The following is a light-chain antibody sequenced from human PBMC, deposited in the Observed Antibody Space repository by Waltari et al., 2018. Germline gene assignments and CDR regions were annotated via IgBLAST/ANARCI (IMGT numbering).Light chain of an antibody. J-gene: IGLJ1*01. CDR2: RNN. V-gene: IGLV1-47*01. CDR1: NSNLGSNY. CDR3: ASWDDSHYV. Sequence: QSVLTQPPSASETPGQRVTISCSGSNSNLGSNYLYWYQQLPGTAPKRLRYRNNQRPSGVPARFSASKSGTSASLAIDGLRSEDEAVYYCASWDDSHYVFGPGTQVTVL.